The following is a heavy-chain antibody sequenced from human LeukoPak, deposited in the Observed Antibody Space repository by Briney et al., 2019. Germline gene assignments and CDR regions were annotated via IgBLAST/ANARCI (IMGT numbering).Heavy chain of an antibody. D-gene: IGHD1-26*01. V-gene: IGHV3-30*02. CDR1: GFTFSSYG. Sequence: GGSLRLSCAASGFTFSSYGMHWIRQAPGKGLEWVAFIRNDGSIIYNADSVKGRFTIPRDNSKNTLYLQMNSLRAEDTAVYYCARDREPWELQDDAFDIWGQGTMVTVSS. J-gene: IGHJ3*02. CDR3: ARDREPWELQDDAFDI. CDR2: IRNDGSII.